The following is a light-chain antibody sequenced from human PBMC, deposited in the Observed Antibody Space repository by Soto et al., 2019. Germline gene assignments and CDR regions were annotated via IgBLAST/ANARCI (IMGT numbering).Light chain of an antibody. J-gene: IGLJ1*01. V-gene: IGLV2-23*01. Sequence: QSALTQPASVSGSPGQSITISCTGTSSDVGNYNLVSWYQQHPGKAPKLMIYEDSKRPSGVSNRFSGSKSGNTASLTISGLQAEDEADYYCCSYAGSSTFVFGSGTKVTVL. CDR3: CSYAGSSTFV. CDR1: SSDVGNYNL. CDR2: EDS.